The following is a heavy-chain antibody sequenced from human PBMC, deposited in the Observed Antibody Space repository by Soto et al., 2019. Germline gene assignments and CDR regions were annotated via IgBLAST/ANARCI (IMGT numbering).Heavy chain of an antibody. CDR1: GYTFTSYY. CDR2: INPSGGST. J-gene: IGHJ3*02. D-gene: IGHD3-16*01. Sequence: QVQLVQSGAEVKKPGASVKVSCNASGYTFTSYYMHWVRQAPGQGLEWMGIINPSGGSTSYAQKFQGRVTRTRDTSTSTVYMELSSLRAEDTAVDYCARPRVGEDTFDIWGQGTMVTVSS. CDR3: ARPRVGEDTFDI. V-gene: IGHV1-46*03.